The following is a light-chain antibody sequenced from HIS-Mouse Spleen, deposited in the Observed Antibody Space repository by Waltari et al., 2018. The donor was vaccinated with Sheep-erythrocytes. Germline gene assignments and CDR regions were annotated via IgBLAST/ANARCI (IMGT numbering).Light chain of an antibody. J-gene: IGLJ3*02. V-gene: IGLV1-47*01. CDR2: RNN. CDR3: AAWDDSLSGPV. Sequence: QSVLTQPPSASGTPGQRVTISCSGSSSNIGSNYVYWYQQLPGTAPKLLMYRNNPRPSGVPDRFAGSKAGTSASRAISGLRSEDEADYYCAAWDDSLSGPVFGGGTKLTVL. CDR1: SSNIGSNY.